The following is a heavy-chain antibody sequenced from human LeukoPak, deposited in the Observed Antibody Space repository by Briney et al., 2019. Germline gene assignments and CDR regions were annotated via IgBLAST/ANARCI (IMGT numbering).Heavy chain of an antibody. CDR2: TYFRSQWYQ. CDR3: SSGWALSS. V-gene: IGHV6-1*01. CDR1: GDSVSSNSAA. Sequence: SQTLSLTCAISGDSVSSNSAAWNWIRQSPSRGLEWLGRTYFRSQWYQDYAVSVKGRITIDSDTSKNQFSLHLSSVTPGDTAVYYCSSGWALSSWGQGTLVTVSS. J-gene: IGHJ5*02. D-gene: IGHD2-2*01.